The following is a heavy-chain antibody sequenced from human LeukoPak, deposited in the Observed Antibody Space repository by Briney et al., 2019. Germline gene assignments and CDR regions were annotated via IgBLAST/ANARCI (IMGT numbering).Heavy chain of an antibody. Sequence: ASVTVSCKASVGTFSSYAISWVRQAPGQGLEWMGGIIPIFGTANYAQKFQGRVTITADESTSTAYMELSSLRSEDTAVYYCARVGAAPLDYYYYYGMDVWGQGTTVTVSS. CDR2: IIPIFGTA. J-gene: IGHJ6*02. CDR3: ARVGAAPLDYYYYYGMDV. CDR1: VGTFSSYA. V-gene: IGHV1-69*13. D-gene: IGHD6-13*01.